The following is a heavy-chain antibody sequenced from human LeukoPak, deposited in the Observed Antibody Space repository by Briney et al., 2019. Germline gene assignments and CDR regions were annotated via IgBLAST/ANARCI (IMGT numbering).Heavy chain of an antibody. CDR1: GFTFSSYG. D-gene: IGHD4-23*01. CDR3: AKDIRGGDSNWYFDL. V-gene: IGHV3-30*02. Sequence: GGSLRLSCASSGFTFSSYGMHWVRQAPGKGLEWVAFIRYDGSNKYYADSVKGRFTISRDNSKNTLYLQMNSLRAEDTAVYYCAKDIRGGDSNWYFDLWGRGTLVTVSS. CDR2: IRYDGSNK. J-gene: IGHJ2*01.